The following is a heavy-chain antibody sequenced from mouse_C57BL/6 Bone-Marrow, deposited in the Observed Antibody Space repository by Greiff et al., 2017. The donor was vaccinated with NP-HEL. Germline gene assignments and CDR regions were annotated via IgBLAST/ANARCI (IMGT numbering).Heavy chain of an antibody. CDR3: VDDYDGGGFDY. CDR2: IDPNRGGT. CDR1: GYTFTSYW. V-gene: IGHV1-72*01. D-gene: IGHD2-4*01. Sequence: QVQLQQPGAELVKPGASVKLSCKASGYTFTSYWMHWVKQRPGRGLEWIGRIDPNRGGTKYNEKFKSKATLTVDKPSSTAYMQLRSLTAEDSAVYYCVDDYDGGGFDYWGQGTTLTVSS. J-gene: IGHJ2*01.